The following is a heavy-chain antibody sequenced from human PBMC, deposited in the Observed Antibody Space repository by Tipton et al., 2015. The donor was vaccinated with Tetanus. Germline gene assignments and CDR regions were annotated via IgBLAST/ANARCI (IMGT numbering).Heavy chain of an antibody. CDR3: ARAISSRWGKHDAFDI. Sequence: SLRLSCVASGFTFSNYCMTWVRQAPGKGLEWVANIKQDGSALYYVESVKGRFTFSRDNAENSLYLQVNTLRVEDTAVYYCARAISSRWGKHDAFDIWGQGTTVAVSS. J-gene: IGHJ3*02. CDR1: GFTFSNYC. CDR2: IKQDGSAL. D-gene: IGHD3-16*01. V-gene: IGHV3-7*01.